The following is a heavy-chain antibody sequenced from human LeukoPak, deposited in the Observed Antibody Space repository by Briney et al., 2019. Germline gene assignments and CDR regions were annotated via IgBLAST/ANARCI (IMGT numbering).Heavy chain of an antibody. CDR2: IRTDGRDK. V-gene: IGHV3-7*01. CDR3: GREDRTFDP. J-gene: IGHJ5*02. CDR1: GFTFNTYW. Sequence: PGGSLRLSCAASGFTFNTYWMIWVRQAPGKGLEWVSNIRTDGRDKHYVDSVKGRFTISRDNDKNSLYLEMNSLRAEDTAVYYFGREDRTFDPWGQGTLVTVSS.